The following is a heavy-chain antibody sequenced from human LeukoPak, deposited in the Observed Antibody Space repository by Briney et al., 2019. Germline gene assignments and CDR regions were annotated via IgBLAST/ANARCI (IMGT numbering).Heavy chain of an antibody. CDR3: ASTHTYSSSWNPAFDY. D-gene: IGHD6-13*01. Sequence: ASVKVSCKASGYTFTSYYMHWVRQAPGQGLERMGIINPSGGSTSYAQKFQGRVTMTRDTSTSTVYMELSSLRSEDTAVYYCASTHTYSSSWNPAFDYWGQGTLVTVSS. V-gene: IGHV1-46*01. CDR1: GYTFTSYY. CDR2: INPSGGST. J-gene: IGHJ4*02.